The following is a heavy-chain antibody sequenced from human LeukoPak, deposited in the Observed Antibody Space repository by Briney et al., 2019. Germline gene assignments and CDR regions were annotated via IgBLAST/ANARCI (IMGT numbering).Heavy chain of an antibody. D-gene: IGHD1-26*01. CDR1: GVSFTSGGYY. Sequence: SETLSLTCTVSGVSFTSGGYYWSWLRQHPGKGLEWIGYIYHSGSAYYNPSLKSRVTISVDTSKNQFSLKLSSVTAADTAVYYCARDRAVGGIVLDYWGQGTLVTVSS. CDR2: IYHSGSA. V-gene: IGHV4-31*03. CDR3: ARDRAVGGIVLDY. J-gene: IGHJ4*02.